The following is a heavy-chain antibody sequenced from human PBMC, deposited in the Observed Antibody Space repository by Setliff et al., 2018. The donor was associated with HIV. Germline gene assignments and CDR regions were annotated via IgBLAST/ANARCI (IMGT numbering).Heavy chain of an antibody. V-gene: IGHV3-23*01. D-gene: IGHD5-12*01. CDR3: ARGVATNLDP. CDR1: GFTLSTFS. Sequence: GGSLRLSCAVSGFTLSTFSMSWVRQAPGKGLEWVSAISSKDGSTYYADSVRGRFTISRDNSKNTLYLQMNSLRAEDTAVYYCARGVATNLDPWGQGSLVTVSS. CDR2: ISSKDGST. J-gene: IGHJ5*02.